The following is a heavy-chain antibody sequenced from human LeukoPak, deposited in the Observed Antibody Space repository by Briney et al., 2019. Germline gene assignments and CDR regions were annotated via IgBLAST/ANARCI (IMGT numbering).Heavy chain of an antibody. V-gene: IGHV3-23*01. CDR2: INNSGGST. D-gene: IGHD5-12*01. CDR3: AKGGYSGYEIDY. Sequence: GGSLRLSCAASGFTFSTYGMSWVRQAPGKGLEWVSSINNSGGSTYYADSVRGRFTISRDNSKNTLYLQMNSLRAEDTAVYYCAKGGYSGYEIDYWGQGTLVTVSS. J-gene: IGHJ4*02. CDR1: GFTFSTYG.